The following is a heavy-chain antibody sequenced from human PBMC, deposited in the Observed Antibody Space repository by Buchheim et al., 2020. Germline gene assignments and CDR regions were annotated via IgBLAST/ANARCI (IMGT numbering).Heavy chain of an antibody. CDR2: ISSSSSTI. CDR1: GFTFSSYS. Sequence: EVQLVESGGGLVQPGGSLRLSCAASGFTFSSYSMNWVRQAPGKGLEWVSYISSSSSTIYYADSVKGRFTISRDNAKNSLYLQMNSLRAEDTAVYYCARASRESHIVVVIAIPTHRNHDAFDIWGQGT. CDR3: ARASRESHIVVVIAIPTHRNHDAFDI. J-gene: IGHJ3*02. V-gene: IGHV3-48*01. D-gene: IGHD2-21*01.